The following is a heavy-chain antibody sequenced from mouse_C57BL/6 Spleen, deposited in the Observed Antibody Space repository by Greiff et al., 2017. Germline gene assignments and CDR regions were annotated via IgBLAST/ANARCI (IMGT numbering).Heavy chain of an antibody. Sequence: EVKVEESGAELVKPGASVKLSCTASGFNIKDYYMHWVKQRTEQGLEWIGRIDPEDGETKYAPKFQGKATITADTSSNTAYLQLSSLTSEDTAVYYCARALRYDWYFDVWGTGTTVTVSS. D-gene: IGHD1-1*01. CDR2: IDPEDGET. J-gene: IGHJ1*03. V-gene: IGHV14-2*01. CDR3: ARALRYDWYFDV. CDR1: GFNIKDYY.